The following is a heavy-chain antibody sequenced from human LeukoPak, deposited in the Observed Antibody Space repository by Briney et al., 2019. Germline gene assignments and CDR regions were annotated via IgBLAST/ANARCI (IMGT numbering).Heavy chain of an antibody. CDR3: ARDSATTGLA. D-gene: IGHD4-17*01. V-gene: IGHV4-34*01. Sequence: SETLSLTCAVYGGSFSGYYWSWLRQPPGKGLEWIGEINHSGSTNYNPSLKSRVAISVDTSKNQFSLKLSSVTAADTAVYYCARDSATTGLAWGQGTLVTVSS. J-gene: IGHJ4*02. CDR1: GGSFSGYY. CDR2: INHSGST.